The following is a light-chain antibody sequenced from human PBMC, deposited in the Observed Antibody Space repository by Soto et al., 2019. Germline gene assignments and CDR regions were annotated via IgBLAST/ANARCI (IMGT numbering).Light chain of an antibody. Sequence: QSVLTQPPSVSAAPGQKVSISCSGSTSNIGGNSVSWYQQLPGTAPKLLIYDNNKRPSGIPDRFSGSKSDTSATLGITGLQTGDEADYHCGTWDTSLSAVVFGGGTKLTVL. CDR1: TSNIGGNS. CDR3: GTWDTSLSAVV. J-gene: IGLJ2*01. V-gene: IGLV1-51*01. CDR2: DNN.